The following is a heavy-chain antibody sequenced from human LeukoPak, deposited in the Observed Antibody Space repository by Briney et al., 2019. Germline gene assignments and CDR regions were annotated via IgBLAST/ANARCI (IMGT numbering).Heavy chain of an antibody. V-gene: IGHV4-59*12. CDR2: IYYSGST. CDR3: ARGLDDYYDSSDNYYYYMDV. Sequence: PSETLSLTCTVSGGSISSYYWSWIRQPPGKGLEWIGYIYYSGSTNYNPSLKSRVTISVDTSKKQFSLKLSSVTAADTAVYYCARGLDDYYDSSDNYYYYMDVWGKGTTVTVSS. CDR1: GGSISSYY. J-gene: IGHJ6*03. D-gene: IGHD3-22*01.